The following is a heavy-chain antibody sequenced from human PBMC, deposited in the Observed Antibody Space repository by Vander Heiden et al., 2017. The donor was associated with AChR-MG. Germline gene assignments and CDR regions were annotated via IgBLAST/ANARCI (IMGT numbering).Heavy chain of an antibody. CDR2: ISYDGTKN. D-gene: IGHD2-8*01. V-gene: IGHV3-30*04. CDR3: TNLHENMVPNDPFDI. CDR1: GFTFSSYV. Sequence: QVQLVESGGGVVQPGRSLRLSCAASGFTFSSYVMQWVRQAPGKGLEWVAVISYDGTKNYYADSVKGRFTISRDNSKNTLYLQMSSLRAEDTAVYYCTNLHENMVPNDPFDIWGQGTMVTVSS. J-gene: IGHJ3*02.